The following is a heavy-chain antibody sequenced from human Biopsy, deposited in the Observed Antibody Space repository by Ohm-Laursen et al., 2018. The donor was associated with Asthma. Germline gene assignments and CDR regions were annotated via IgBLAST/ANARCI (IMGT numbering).Heavy chain of an antibody. J-gene: IGHJ4*02. CDR2: VYYSGST. V-gene: IGHV4-59*01. D-gene: IGHD2-21*02. CDR1: GGSINNFY. Sequence: GTLSFTCTVSGGSINNFYWSWIRQPPGKGLESIGHVYYSGSTNYNPSPKSRVTISIDASKNQFSLKLTSVTAADTAVYYCARGVDRVTGLLDHFDSWGQGTLVTVSS. CDR3: ARGVDRVTGLLDHFDS.